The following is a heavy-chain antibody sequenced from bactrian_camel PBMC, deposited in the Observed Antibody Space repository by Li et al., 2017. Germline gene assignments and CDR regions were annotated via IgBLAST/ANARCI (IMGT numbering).Heavy chain of an antibody. V-gene: IGHV3S1*01. Sequence: HVQLVESGGGAVRTGETLRLSCEVSGWPYGAYLMAWFRQIPGKGREGVAAFDGFGRSTYANSVKGRFTISKDNAKNTLYLQMNSLKPEDTAMYYCAARERWSVRTWNYPDQYAYWGQGTQVTVS. CDR2: FDGFGRS. CDR3: AARERWSVRTWNYPDQYAY. CDR1: GWPYGAYL. J-gene: IGHJ4*01. D-gene: IGHD8*01.